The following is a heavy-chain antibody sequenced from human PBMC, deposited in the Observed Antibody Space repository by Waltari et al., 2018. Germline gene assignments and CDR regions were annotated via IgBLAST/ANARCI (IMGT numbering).Heavy chain of an antibody. CDR2: INPSGST. D-gene: IGHD2-2*01. V-gene: IGHV4-34*01. CDR1: FFPLLLSS. CDR3: ARSADPGTYCSSSSCAMFYYYYYIEV. Sequence: QVQLQQWGAGLLKPSAPLSPPPPSPFFPLLLSSSPRIRQPPVKGLEWIGEINPSGSTRYSPSLRGRVTISEDTSKNQVSLMMTSVTRADTAVYYCARSADPGTYCSSSSCAMFYYYYYIEVWGKGTTVAIS. J-gene: IGHJ6*03.